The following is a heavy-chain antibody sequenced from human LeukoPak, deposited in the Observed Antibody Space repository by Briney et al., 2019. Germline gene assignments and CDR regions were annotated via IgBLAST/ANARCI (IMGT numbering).Heavy chain of an antibody. CDR3: ARHPSSGYYADGAFDI. J-gene: IGHJ3*02. D-gene: IGHD3-22*01. V-gene: IGHV4-39*01. Sequence: SETLSLTCTVSGGSISSSSYYWGWIRQPPGKGLEWIGSIYYSGSTYYNPSLKSRVTISVDTSKNQFSLKLSSVTAADTAVYYCARHPSSGYYADGAFDIWGQGTMVTVSS. CDR2: IYYSGST. CDR1: GGSISSSSYY.